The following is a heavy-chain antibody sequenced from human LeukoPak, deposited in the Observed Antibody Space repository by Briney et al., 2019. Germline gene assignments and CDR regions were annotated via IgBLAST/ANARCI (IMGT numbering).Heavy chain of an antibody. Sequence: ASVKVSCKASGYTFTSYDINWVRQAPGQGLEWMGWINPNSGGTNYAQKFQGRVTMTRDTSISTAYMELSRLRSDDTAVYYCASRGIVVVPAAREGYYFDYWGQGTLVTVSS. CDR2: INPNSGGT. J-gene: IGHJ4*02. D-gene: IGHD2-2*01. CDR1: GYTFTSYD. V-gene: IGHV1-2*02. CDR3: ASRGIVVVPAAREGYYFDY.